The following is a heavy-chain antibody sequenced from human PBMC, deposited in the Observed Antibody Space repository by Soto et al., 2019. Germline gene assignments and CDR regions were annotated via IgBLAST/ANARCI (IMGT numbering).Heavy chain of an antibody. CDR1: AFTFSNYW. J-gene: IGHJ5*02. Sequence: PGGSLRLSCAASAFTFSNYWMHWVRQAPGKGLVWVSGINNDGSYTVYADSVKGRFTISRDNAKNTLYLQMSILRAEDTAVYYCAKILTPQDNWFDPWGQGTLVTVSS. CDR2: INNDGSYT. D-gene: IGHD5-18*01. CDR3: AKILTPQDNWFDP. V-gene: IGHV3-74*03.